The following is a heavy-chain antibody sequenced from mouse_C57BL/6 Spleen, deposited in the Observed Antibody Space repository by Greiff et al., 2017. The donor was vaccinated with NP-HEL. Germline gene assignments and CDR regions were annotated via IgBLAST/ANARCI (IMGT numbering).Heavy chain of an antibody. Sequence: QVQLQQSGAELVKPGASVKLSCKASGYTFTSYWMHWVKQRPGQGLEWIGMIHPNSGSTNYNEKFKSKATLTVDKSSSTAYMQLSSLTSEDSAVYECARAPYGSSFDYWGQDTTLTVSS. V-gene: IGHV1-64*01. CDR3: ARAPYGSSFDY. J-gene: IGHJ2*01. D-gene: IGHD1-1*01. CDR1: GYTFTSYW. CDR2: IHPNSGST.